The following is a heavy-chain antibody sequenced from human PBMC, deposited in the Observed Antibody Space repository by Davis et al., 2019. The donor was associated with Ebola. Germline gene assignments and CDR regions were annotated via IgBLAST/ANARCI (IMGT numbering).Heavy chain of an antibody. D-gene: IGHD3-10*01. CDR1: GGTFSNYA. J-gene: IGHJ6*04. V-gene: IGHV7-4-1*02. CDR2: INTNTGNP. CDR3: ARDWGVRGVIITPCMDV. Sequence: ASVKVSCKASGGTFSNYAIHWVRQAPGQGLEWMGWINTNTGNPTYAQGFTGRFVFSLDTSVSTAYLQISSLKAEDTAVYYCARDWGVRGVIITPCMDVWGKGTTVTVSS.